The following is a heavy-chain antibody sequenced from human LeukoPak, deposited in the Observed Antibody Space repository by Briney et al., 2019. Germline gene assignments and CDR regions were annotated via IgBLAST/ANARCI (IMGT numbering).Heavy chain of an antibody. Sequence: PGGSLRLSCAASAFSFRSYWMSWFRQAPGKGLEWVASIKQDGSEKYYVDSVKGRFTTSRDNTKNSLYLQMNSLRAEDTAVYYCARDALISAKTHDAFDIWGQGTMVTVSS. D-gene: IGHD6-25*01. CDR2: IKQDGSEK. CDR1: AFSFRSYW. J-gene: IGHJ3*02. V-gene: IGHV3-7*01. CDR3: ARDALISAKTHDAFDI.